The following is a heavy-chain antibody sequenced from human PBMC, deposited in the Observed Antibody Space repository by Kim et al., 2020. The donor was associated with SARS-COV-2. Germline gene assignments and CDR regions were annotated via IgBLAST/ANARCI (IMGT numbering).Heavy chain of an antibody. CDR2: IKNDGSEK. D-gene: IGHD1-26*01. J-gene: IGHJ4*02. V-gene: IGHV3-7*01. CDR3: ARVGMRVEEY. Sequence: GGSLRLSCAASGFTFSSYWMSWVRQAPGKGLEWVASIKNDGSEKHYVDSVKGRFTISRDNAKNSLYLQMNSLRAEDTAVYYCARVGMRVEEYWGQGTLVTVSS. CDR1: GFTFSSYW.